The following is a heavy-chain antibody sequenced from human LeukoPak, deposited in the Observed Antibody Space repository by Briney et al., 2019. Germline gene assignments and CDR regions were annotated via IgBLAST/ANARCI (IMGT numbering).Heavy chain of an antibody. V-gene: IGHV3-23*01. CDR3: AKLPHSSGWHGPFDY. Sequence: PGGSLRLSCAASGFTFSSYAMSWVRQAPGKGLEWVSTISGSGGSTYYADSVKGRFTISRDNSKNTLYLQMNSLRAEDTAVYYCAKLPHSSGWHGPFDYWGQGTLVTVSS. J-gene: IGHJ4*02. CDR1: GFTFSSYA. D-gene: IGHD6-19*01. CDR2: ISGSGGST.